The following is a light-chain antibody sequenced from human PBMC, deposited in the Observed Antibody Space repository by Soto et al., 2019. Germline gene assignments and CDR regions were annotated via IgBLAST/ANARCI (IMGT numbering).Light chain of an antibody. Sequence: QSALTQPASVSGSPGQSITISCTGTSSDVGGYNYVSWYQQHPGKAPKLMIYDVSNRPSGVSNRFSGSKSGHTASLTISGLQAEDEAEYYCSSYTSSSTRLYVFGTGTKLTVL. CDR3: SSYTSSSTRLYV. J-gene: IGLJ1*01. V-gene: IGLV2-14*01. CDR1: SSDVGGYNY. CDR2: DVS.